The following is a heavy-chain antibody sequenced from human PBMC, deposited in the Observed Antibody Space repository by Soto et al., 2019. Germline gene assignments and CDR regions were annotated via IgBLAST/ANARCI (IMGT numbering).Heavy chain of an antibody. CDR2: ISSSSSTI. CDR1: GFTFSSYS. CDR3: AREIAALNYFDS. V-gene: IGHV3-48*01. D-gene: IGHD2-15*01. J-gene: IGHJ4*02. Sequence: EVQLVESGGGLVQPGGSLRLSCAASGFTFSSYSMNWVRQAPGKGLAWVSYISSSSSTIYYADSVKGRFTISRDNAKNALYLQMNSLRAEDTAVYYCAREIAALNYFDSWCQGTLVTVSS.